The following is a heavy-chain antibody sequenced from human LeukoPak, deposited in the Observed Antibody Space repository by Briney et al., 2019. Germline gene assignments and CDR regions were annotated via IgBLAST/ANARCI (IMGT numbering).Heavy chain of an antibody. Sequence: PSETLSLTCTVSGGSISSSSYYWGWIRQPPGKGLEWIGSIYYSGSTYYNPSLKSRVTISVDTSKNQFSLKLSSVTAADTAVYYCARDYRPYQFDPPRDFDYWGQGTLVTVSS. CDR2: IYYSGST. V-gene: IGHV4-39*07. J-gene: IGHJ4*02. CDR3: ARDYRPYQFDPPRDFDY. CDR1: GGSISSSSYY. D-gene: IGHD3-9*01.